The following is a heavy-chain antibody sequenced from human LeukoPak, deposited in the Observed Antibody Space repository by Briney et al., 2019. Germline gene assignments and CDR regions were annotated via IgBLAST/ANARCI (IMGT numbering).Heavy chain of an antibody. CDR3: ARDVRYASGWSTPES. J-gene: IGHJ5*02. Sequence: PSETLSLTCTVSGGPIINHYWSWIRQPAGKGLEWIGRIYSSGSANYSPSLKSRVSTSIDTSNNHFSLNLTSVTAADTALYFCARDVRYASGWSTPESWGQGTLVTVSS. V-gene: IGHV4-4*07. CDR2: IYSSGSA. D-gene: IGHD6-19*01. CDR1: GGPIINHY.